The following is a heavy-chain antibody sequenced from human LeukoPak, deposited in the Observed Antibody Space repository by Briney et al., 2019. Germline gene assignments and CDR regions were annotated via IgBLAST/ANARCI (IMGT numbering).Heavy chain of an antibody. Sequence: GGSLRLSCAASGFTFSSYWMSWVRQAPGKGLEWVANIKQDGSEKYYVDSVKGRFTISRDNAKNSLYLQMNSLRAEDTAVYYCARETAPAGYSYGCGYWGQGTLVTVSS. CDR3: ARETAPAGYSYGCGY. CDR2: IKQDGSEK. CDR1: GFTFSSYW. V-gene: IGHV3-7*01. D-gene: IGHD5-18*01. J-gene: IGHJ4*02.